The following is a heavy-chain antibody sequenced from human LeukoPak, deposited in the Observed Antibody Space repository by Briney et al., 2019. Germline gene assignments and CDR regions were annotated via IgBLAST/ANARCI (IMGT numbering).Heavy chain of an antibody. J-gene: IGHJ3*02. CDR2: INPNSGGT. V-gene: IGHV1-2*02. Sequence: ASVKVSCKASGYTFTGYYMHWVRQAPGQGLEWMGWINPNSGGTNYAQKLQGRVTMTTDTSTSTAYMELRSLRSDDTAVYYCASSGYYYDSSGYYDHDAFDIWGQGTMVTVSS. CDR1: GYTFTGYY. CDR3: ASSGYYYDSSGYYDHDAFDI. D-gene: IGHD3-22*01.